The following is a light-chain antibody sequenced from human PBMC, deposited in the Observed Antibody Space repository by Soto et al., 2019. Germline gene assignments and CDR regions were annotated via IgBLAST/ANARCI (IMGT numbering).Light chain of an antibody. CDR1: SIDVGAYKY. CDR2: EVT. CDR3: TSYVGNDIWV. Sequence: QCALTQPPSASGSPGQSVTISCTGTSIDVGAYKYVSWYQQYPGKAPKLMIYEVTKRPSGVPDRFSGSKSGNTASLTVSGLQAEDEADYYCTSYVGNDIWVFGGGTKLTVL. V-gene: IGLV2-8*01. J-gene: IGLJ3*02.